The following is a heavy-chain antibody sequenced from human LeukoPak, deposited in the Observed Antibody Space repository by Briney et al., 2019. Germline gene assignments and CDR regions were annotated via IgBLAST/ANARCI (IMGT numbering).Heavy chain of an antibody. V-gene: IGHV4-34*01. D-gene: IGHD3-10*01. CDR2: INHSGST. CDR3: ARSPHYYGSGSQYYFDY. CDR1: GGSFSGYY. J-gene: IGHJ4*02. Sequence: SETLSLTCAVYGGSFSGYYWSWIRQPPGKGLEWIGEINHSGSTNYNPSPKSRVTISVDTSKNQFSLKLSSVTAADTAVYYCARSPHYYGSGSQYYFDYWGQGTLVTVSS.